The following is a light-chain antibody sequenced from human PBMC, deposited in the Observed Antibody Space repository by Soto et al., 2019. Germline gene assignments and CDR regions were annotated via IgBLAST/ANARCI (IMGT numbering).Light chain of an antibody. J-gene: IGKJ1*01. CDR3: QQGTNWPPRT. V-gene: IGKV3-11*01. CDR2: DVS. Sequence: EVVLTQSPATLSLSPGESATLSCRASESVSTYLAWYQQRPGQAPRLLMYDVSKRATDTPARFSGSGSGTDFTLTISSREPEDFAIYYCQQGTNWPPRTFGPGTKVEIK. CDR1: ESVSTY.